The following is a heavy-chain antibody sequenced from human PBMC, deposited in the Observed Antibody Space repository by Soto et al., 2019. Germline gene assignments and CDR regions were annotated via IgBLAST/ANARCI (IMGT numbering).Heavy chain of an antibody. V-gene: IGHV1-69*01. Sequence: QVPLVQSGAEVTKPGSSVKVSCKSSGGTFSSYDISWVRQAPGQGREWMGGIIPIFGTANYAQKFQGRVTITADESTSTAYMELSSLRAEDTAVYYCASPKFRFWQQLDPWGQGTMVTVSS. J-gene: IGHJ5*02. CDR2: IIPIFGTA. CDR3: ASPKFRFWQQLDP. CDR1: GGTFSSYD. D-gene: IGHD3-3*01.